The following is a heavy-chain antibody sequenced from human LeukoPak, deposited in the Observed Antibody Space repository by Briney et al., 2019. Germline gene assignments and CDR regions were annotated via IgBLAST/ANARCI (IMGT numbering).Heavy chain of an antibody. CDR3: ARLRIAVAGWWFDP. D-gene: IGHD6-19*01. V-gene: IGHV1-8*02. Sequence: ASVKVSCKASGYTFTGYYMHWVRQATGQGLEWMGWMNPNSGNTGYAQKFQGRVTMTRNTSISTAYMELSSLRSEDTAVYYCARLRIAVAGWWFDPWGQGTLVTVSS. CDR1: GYTFTGYY. J-gene: IGHJ5*02. CDR2: MNPNSGNT.